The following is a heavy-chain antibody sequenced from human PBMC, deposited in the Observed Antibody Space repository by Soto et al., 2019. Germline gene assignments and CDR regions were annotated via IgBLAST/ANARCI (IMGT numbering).Heavy chain of an antibody. CDR3: ARPSGSWYFGAPNNWFDP. D-gene: IGHD6-13*01. CDR1: GGSISSSSYY. J-gene: IGHJ5*02. V-gene: IGHV4-39*01. CDR2: IYYSGST. Sequence: TSETLSLTCTVSGGSISSSSYYWGWIRQPPGKGLEWIGSIYYSGSTYYNPSLKSRVTISVDTSKNQFSLKLSSVTAADTAVYYCARPSGSWYFGAPNNWFDPWGQGTLVTVSS.